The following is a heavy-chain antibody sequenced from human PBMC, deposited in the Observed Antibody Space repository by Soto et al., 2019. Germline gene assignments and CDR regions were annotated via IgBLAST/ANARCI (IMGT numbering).Heavy chain of an antibody. D-gene: IGHD6-13*01. V-gene: IGHV4-61*08. CDR2: IYYSGST. Sequence: PSETLSLTCTVSGGSISSGGYYCSWIRQPPGKGQEWIGCIYYSGSTNYNPSIKSRVTISVDTSKNQFSLKLSSVTAADTAVYYCARSPYGIAAAGNWYFDLWGRGTLVTVSS. CDR1: GGSISSGGYY. J-gene: IGHJ2*01. CDR3: ARSPYGIAAAGNWYFDL.